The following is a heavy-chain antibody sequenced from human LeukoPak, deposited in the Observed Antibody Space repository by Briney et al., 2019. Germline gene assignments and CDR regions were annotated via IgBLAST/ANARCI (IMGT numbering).Heavy chain of an antibody. Sequence: GESLKFSCKGSRYLFTTDWIGWAGQIPGKGLEWMGIIYPGDSDTRYRPSFQGQVTISAAKSISTAYLKWSSLKASDTAMYYCARYCSGGSCLGYWGQGTLVTVSS. CDR3: ARYCSGGSCLGY. J-gene: IGHJ4*02. D-gene: IGHD2-15*01. CDR1: RYLFTTDW. V-gene: IGHV5-51*01. CDR2: IYPGDSDT.